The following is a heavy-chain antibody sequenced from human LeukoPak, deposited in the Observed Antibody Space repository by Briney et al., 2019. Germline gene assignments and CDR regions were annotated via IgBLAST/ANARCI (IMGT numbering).Heavy chain of an antibody. Sequence: PGGCLRLSCAASGFTFSAYALSWVHQAPGKGLEWVSSISGSGSSTYYADSVKGRVTISRDNSKNTLFLQMNSLRAEDTALYYCAKWAGVMTYSSNFYGPLDHWGRGTLVTVSS. D-gene: IGHD5-18*01. CDR1: GFTFSAYA. CDR3: AKWAGVMTYSSNFYGPLDH. CDR2: ISGSGSST. V-gene: IGHV3-23*01. J-gene: IGHJ4*02.